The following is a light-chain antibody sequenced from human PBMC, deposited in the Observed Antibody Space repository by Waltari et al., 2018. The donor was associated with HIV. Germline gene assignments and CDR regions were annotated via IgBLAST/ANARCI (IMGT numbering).Light chain of an antibody. J-gene: IGKJ5*01. CDR1: QNIPRN. V-gene: IGKV3-15*01. CDR3: QQYEEWPPIT. Sequence: EIVMTQSPATLSVSPGERATLSCRASQNIPRNLAWYQQKPGQAPRLIIFGASTRATGLPARFSGSGSGTEFTLTISSLQSEDFALYYCQQYEEWPPITFGQGTRLEIK. CDR2: GAS.